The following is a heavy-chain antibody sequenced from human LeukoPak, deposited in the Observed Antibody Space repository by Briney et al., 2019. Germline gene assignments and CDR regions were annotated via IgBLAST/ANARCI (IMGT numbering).Heavy chain of an antibody. CDR1: GFSFSSHG. CDR2: IWYDGSNR. J-gene: IGHJ4*02. Sequence: GRSLRLSCAASGFSFSSHGMHWVRQAPGKGLEWLTVIWYDGSNRYYADSVKGRFIVSRDNSKNTLYLQMNSLRAEDTALYYCARGPSYGAFVDYWGQGTLVTVSS. V-gene: IGHV3-33*01. D-gene: IGHD4-17*01. CDR3: ARGPSYGAFVDY.